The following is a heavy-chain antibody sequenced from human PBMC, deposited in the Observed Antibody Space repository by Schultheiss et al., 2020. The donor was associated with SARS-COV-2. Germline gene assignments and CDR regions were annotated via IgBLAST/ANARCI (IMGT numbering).Heavy chain of an antibody. Sequence: GGSLRLSCAASGFTFDDYAMHWVRQAPGKGLEWVSGISWNSGSIGYADSVKGRFTISRDNSKNTVYLQMNSLAAEDTAVYYCARDTGYCSGGSCYPDCFDYWGQGTLVTVSS. D-gene: IGHD2-15*01. CDR3: ARDTGYCSGGSCYPDCFDY. J-gene: IGHJ4*02. CDR2: ISWNSGSI. CDR1: GFTFDDYA. V-gene: IGHV3-9*01.